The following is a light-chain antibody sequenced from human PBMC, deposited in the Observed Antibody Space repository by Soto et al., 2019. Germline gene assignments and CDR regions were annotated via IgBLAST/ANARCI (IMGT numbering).Light chain of an antibody. CDR1: QSVSSD. CDR2: DAS. J-gene: IGKJ4*01. V-gene: IGKV3-11*01. Sequence: EIVMTQSPATLSVSPGERVTLSCRASQSVSSDLAWYQQKPGQAPRLLIYDASNRATGIPARFSGSGSGTDFTLTISSLEPEDFAVYYCQQRSNWPFLTFGGGTKV. CDR3: QQRSNWPFLT.